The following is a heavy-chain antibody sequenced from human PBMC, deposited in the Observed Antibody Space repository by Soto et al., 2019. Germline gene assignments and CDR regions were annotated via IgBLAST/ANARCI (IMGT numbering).Heavy chain of an antibody. CDR3: ARGLRFSDWFDP. J-gene: IGHJ5*02. V-gene: IGHV4-4*07. D-gene: IGHD5-12*01. Sequence: QVQLQESGPGLVKPSETLSLNCTVTGGTISGYYWTWIRQSAGGGLEWIGRIYSSGSTNYNPSLKSRVTISLDTSMNHFSLRLSSVTAADTAVYYCARGLRFSDWFDPWGQGTLVTVSS. CDR1: GGTISGYY. CDR2: IYSSGST.